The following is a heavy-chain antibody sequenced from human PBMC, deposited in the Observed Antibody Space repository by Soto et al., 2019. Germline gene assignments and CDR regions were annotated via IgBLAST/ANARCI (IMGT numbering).Heavy chain of an antibody. CDR2: IYHSGST. CDR3: ARAPHDNDYYDSSGPNNWFDP. D-gene: IGHD3-22*01. J-gene: IGHJ5*02. Sequence: SETLSLTCAVSGGSISSGGYSWSWIRQPPGKGLEWIGYIYHSGSTYYNPSLKSRVTISVDRSKNQFSLKLSSVTAADTAVYYCARAPHDNDYYDSSGPNNWFDPWGQGTLVTVSS. V-gene: IGHV4-30-2*01. CDR1: GGSISSGGYS.